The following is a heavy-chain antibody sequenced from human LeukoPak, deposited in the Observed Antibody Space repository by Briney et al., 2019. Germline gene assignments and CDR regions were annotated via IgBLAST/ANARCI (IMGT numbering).Heavy chain of an antibody. V-gene: IGHV3-23*01. J-gene: IGHJ4*02. CDR1: GFTFSRYS. CDR2: ISGSGGSS. Sequence: QPGGSLRLSCATSGFTFSRYSMTWVRQAPGKGLEWVSSISGSGGSSYNADSVKGRFTISRDNSKNTLYLQMNSLRAEDTAVYYCARATVAGNFDCWGQGTLVTVSS. D-gene: IGHD6-19*01. CDR3: ARATVAGNFDC.